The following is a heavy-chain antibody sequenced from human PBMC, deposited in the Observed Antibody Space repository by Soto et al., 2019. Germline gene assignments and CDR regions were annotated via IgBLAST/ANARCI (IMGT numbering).Heavy chain of an antibody. D-gene: IGHD3-9*01. Sequence: QVQLVQSGAEVKKPGASVKVSCKVSGYTLTELSMHWVRQAPGKGLEWMGGFDPEDGETIYAQKFQGRVTMTEDTSTDTAYMELSSLSSEDTAVYYCATTAKDNYDILTGTFFYYFDYWGQGTLVTVSS. CDR1: GYTLTELS. V-gene: IGHV1-24*01. J-gene: IGHJ4*02. CDR2: FDPEDGET. CDR3: ATTAKDNYDILTGTFFYYFDY.